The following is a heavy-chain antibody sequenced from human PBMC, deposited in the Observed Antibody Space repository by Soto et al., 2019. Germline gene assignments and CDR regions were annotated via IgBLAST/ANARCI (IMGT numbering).Heavy chain of an antibody. CDR1: GFTFSSYA. D-gene: IGHD5-12*01. V-gene: IGHV3-23*01. CDR3: TVVIYSGYDRYFDY. J-gene: IGHJ4*02. CDR2: ISGSGGST. Sequence: GGSLRLSCAASGFTFSSYAMSWVRQAPGKGLEWVSAISGSGGSTYYADSVKGRFTISRDNSKNTLYLQMNSLRAEDTAVYYCTVVIYSGYDRYFDYWGQGTLVTVSS.